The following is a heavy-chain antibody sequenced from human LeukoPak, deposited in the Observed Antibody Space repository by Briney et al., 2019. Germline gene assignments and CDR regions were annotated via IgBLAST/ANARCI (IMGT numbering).Heavy chain of an antibody. D-gene: IGHD1-20*01. Sequence: GGSLRLSCAASGFTFSSYAMHWVRQAPGKGLEYVSAISSNGGSTYYANSVKGRFTISRDNSRNTLYLQMNSLRAEDTAVYYCAKDRYNWNPSLTDYWGQGTLVTVSS. CDR2: ISSNGGST. J-gene: IGHJ4*02. CDR1: GFTFSSYA. V-gene: IGHV3-64*01. CDR3: AKDRYNWNPSLTDY.